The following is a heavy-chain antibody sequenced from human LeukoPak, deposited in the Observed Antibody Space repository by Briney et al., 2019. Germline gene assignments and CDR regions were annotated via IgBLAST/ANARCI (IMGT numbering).Heavy chain of an antibody. CDR2: ISAYNGNT. CDR1: GYTFTSYG. CDR3: ARVSGSSGWFAPSAWDWFDP. V-gene: IGHV1-18*01. J-gene: IGHJ5*02. D-gene: IGHD6-19*01. Sequence: ASVKVSCKASGYTFTSYGISWVRQAPGQGLEWMGWISAYNGNTNYAQKFQGRVTITRDTSASTAYMELSSLRSEDTAVYYCARVSGSSGWFAPSAWDWFDPWGQGTLVTVSS.